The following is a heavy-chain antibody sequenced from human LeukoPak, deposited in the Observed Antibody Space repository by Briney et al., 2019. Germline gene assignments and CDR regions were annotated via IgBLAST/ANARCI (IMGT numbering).Heavy chain of an antibody. Sequence: GGSLRLSCTASGFTFVNYAMSWVRQAPGKGLEWVAVISYDGSNKYYADSVKGRFTISRDNSKNTLYLQMNSLRAEDTAVYYCARDPLSSSSFDLWGQGTLVTVSS. CDR3: ARDPLSSSSFDL. J-gene: IGHJ4*02. V-gene: IGHV3-30*04. D-gene: IGHD6-13*01. CDR2: ISYDGSNK. CDR1: GFTFVNYA.